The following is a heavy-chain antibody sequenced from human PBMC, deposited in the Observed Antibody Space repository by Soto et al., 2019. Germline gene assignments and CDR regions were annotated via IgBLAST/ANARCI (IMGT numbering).Heavy chain of an antibody. J-gene: IGHJ4*02. CDR3: ARREIQGPIDY. Sequence: SETLSLTCAVSGYSISSSNWWGWIRQPPGKGLKWIGYIYYSGTTYYNPSLKSRVTMSVDTSKNQFSLKLTSVTAVDTAVYYCARREIQGPIDYWGQGTLVTVSS. CDR2: IYYSGTT. D-gene: IGHD1-26*01. CDR1: GYSISSSNW. V-gene: IGHV4-28*01.